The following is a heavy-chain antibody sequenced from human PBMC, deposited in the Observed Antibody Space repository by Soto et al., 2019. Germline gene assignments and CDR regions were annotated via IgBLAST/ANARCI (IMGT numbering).Heavy chain of an antibody. CDR3: ARGKSGYHNWFDP. D-gene: IGHD3-3*01. CDR1: GYTFTGYY. V-gene: IGHV1-2*02. CDR2: INPNSGGT. Sequence: ASLKGSCKAAGYTFTGYYMHWVRQAPGQGLEWMGWINPNSGGTNYAQKFQGRVTMTRDTSISTAYMELSRLRSDDTAVYYCARGKSGYHNWFDPWGQGTLVTVSS. J-gene: IGHJ5*02.